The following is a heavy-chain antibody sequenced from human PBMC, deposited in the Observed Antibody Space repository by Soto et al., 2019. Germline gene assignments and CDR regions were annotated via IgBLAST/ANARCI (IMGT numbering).Heavy chain of an antibody. CDR1: GFTFSSYS. CDR3: AREGGSYYPL. D-gene: IGHD1-26*01. Sequence: EVQLVEAGGGLVQPGGSLRLSCAASGFTFSSYSMNWVRQAPGKGLEWVSYISSSSSTIYYADSVKGRFTISRDNAKNSLYLQMNSLRAEDTAVYYCAREGGSYYPLWGQGTLVTVSS. CDR2: ISSSSSTI. J-gene: IGHJ4*02. V-gene: IGHV3-48*01.